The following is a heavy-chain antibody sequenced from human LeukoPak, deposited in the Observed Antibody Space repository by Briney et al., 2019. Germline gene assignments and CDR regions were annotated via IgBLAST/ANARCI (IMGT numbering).Heavy chain of an antibody. D-gene: IGHD3-22*01. CDR2: IYYSGST. J-gene: IGHJ4*02. CDR1: GGSISSSSYY. Sequence: SETLSLTCTVSGGSISSSSYYWGWIRQPPGKGLEWIGSIYYSGSTYYNPSLKSRVTISVDTSKNQFSLKLSSVTAADTAVYYCARGKRSGYYFDYWGQGTLVTVSS. CDR3: ARGKRSGYYFDY. V-gene: IGHV4-39*01.